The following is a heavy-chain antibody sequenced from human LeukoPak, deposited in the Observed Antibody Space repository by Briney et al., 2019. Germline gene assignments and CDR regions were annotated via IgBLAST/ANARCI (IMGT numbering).Heavy chain of an antibody. J-gene: IGHJ4*02. V-gene: IGHV4-39*07. Sequence: SETLSLTCNVSGASISSGRYYWSWVRQPAGKGLEWIGSASYSGNTYYNPSLKSRVTILVDTSKNQFSLKMTSVTAADTAVYYCARDQYYDVSTYYEIDYWGQGTLVTVSS. CDR2: ASYSGNT. CDR3: ARDQYYDVSTYYEIDY. CDR1: GASISSGRYY. D-gene: IGHD3-22*01.